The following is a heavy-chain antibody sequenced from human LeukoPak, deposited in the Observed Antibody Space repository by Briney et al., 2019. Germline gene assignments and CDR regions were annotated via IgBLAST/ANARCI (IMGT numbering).Heavy chain of an antibody. CDR3: ATGAYCDH. V-gene: IGHV3-23*01. J-gene: IGHJ4*02. CDR1: GFTFSRYG. CDR2: ISDTGDST. Sequence: GGSPRPSCAASGFTFSRYGMTWVRQAPGKGLEWVSTISDTGDSTYYADSVKGRFTISRDNSENTLYLQMNGLRAEDTAIYFCATGAYCDHWGQGTLVTVSS.